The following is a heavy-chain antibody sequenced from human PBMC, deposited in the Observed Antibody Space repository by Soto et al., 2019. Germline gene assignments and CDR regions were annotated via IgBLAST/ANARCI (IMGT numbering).Heavy chain of an antibody. D-gene: IGHD3-10*01. CDR2: IYPGDSDT. CDR1: GYSFTSYW. J-gene: IGHJ6*03. Sequence: PGESLKISCKGSGYSFTSYWIGWVRQMPGKGLEWMGIIYPGDSDTRYSPSFQGQVTISADKSISTAYLQWSSLKASDTAMYYRARLQHYYGSGSYYPHYYYYYYMDVWGKGTTVSVSS. V-gene: IGHV5-51*01. CDR3: ARLQHYYGSGSYYPHYYYYYYMDV.